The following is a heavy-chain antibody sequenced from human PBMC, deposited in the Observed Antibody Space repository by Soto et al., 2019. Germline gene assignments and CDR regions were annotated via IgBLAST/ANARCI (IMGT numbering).Heavy chain of an antibody. CDR1: GGSIGGGGYY. Sequence: SETLCLTYTVSGGSIGGGGYYWYWIRQHPGKGLAWIGYIYYSGTTYYNPSLKSRVTISVDTSKNQFSLKLSSVTAADTAVYYCAASCVACGGFNYYGMDVWGQGTTVTVSS. CDR3: AASCVACGGFNYYGMDV. V-gene: IGHV4-31*03. CDR2: IYYSGTT. J-gene: IGHJ6*02. D-gene: IGHD2-21*01.